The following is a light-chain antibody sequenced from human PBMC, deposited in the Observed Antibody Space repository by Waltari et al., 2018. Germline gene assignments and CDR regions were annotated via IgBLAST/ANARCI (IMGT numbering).Light chain of an antibody. CDR2: GAS. Sequence: EVVMTQSPAMASVSPGERAALFCRASQSVKSNVAWHQQKPGQAPRLLLYGASTRATGVPVRFSGSGSGTEFTLTISSLQSEDFAVYYCQQYDNWPPTFGGGAKVEIK. CDR3: QQYDNWPPT. J-gene: IGKJ4*01. CDR1: QSVKSN. V-gene: IGKV3-15*01.